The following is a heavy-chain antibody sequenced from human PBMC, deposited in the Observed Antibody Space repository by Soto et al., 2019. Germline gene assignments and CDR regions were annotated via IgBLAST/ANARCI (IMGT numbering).Heavy chain of an antibody. Sequence: QVHLVQSGAEVKKPGASVKVSCKGSGYAITTYGITWVRQAPGQGLEWMGWISAHNGNTNYEQKLQGRVTVTRDTSASTAYMELRRLGSDDTAVYYCARGRYGDYWGQGALVTVSS. J-gene: IGHJ4*02. CDR3: ARGRYGDY. CDR2: ISAHNGNT. D-gene: IGHD1-1*01. V-gene: IGHV1-18*01. CDR1: GYAITTYG.